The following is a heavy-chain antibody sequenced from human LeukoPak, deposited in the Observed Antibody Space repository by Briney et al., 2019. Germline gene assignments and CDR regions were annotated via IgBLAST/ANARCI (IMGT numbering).Heavy chain of an antibody. D-gene: IGHD6-13*01. CDR1: GGSISSYY. V-gene: IGHV4-59*01. Sequence: PSETLSLTCTVSGGSISSYYWSWIRQPPGEGLEWIGYIYYSGSTNYNPSLKSRVTISVDTSKNQFSLKLSSVTAADTAVYYCARGIAAETDYWGQGTLVTVSS. J-gene: IGHJ4*02. CDR2: IYYSGST. CDR3: ARGIAAETDY.